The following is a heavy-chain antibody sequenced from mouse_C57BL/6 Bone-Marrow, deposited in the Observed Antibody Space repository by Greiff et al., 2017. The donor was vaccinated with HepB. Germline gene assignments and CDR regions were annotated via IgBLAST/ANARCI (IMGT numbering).Heavy chain of an antibody. V-gene: IGHV1-50*01. CDR1: GYTFTSYW. CDR3: ARERTTVVATPYAMDY. Sequence: QVQLKQPGAELVKPGASVKLSCKASGYTFTSYWMQWVKQRPGQGLEWIGEIDPSDSYTNYNQKFKGKATLTVDTSSSTAYMQLSSLTSEDSAVYYCARERTTVVATPYAMDYWGQGTSVTVSS. CDR2: IDPSDSYT. J-gene: IGHJ4*01. D-gene: IGHD1-1*01.